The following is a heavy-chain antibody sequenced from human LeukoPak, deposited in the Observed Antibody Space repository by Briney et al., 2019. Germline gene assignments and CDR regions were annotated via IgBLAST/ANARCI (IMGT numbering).Heavy chain of an antibody. CDR2: ISSSSSYT. V-gene: IGHV3-11*06. Sequence: GGSLRLSCAASGFTFSDYYMSWIRQAPGKGLEWVSYISSSSSYTNYADSVKGRFTISRDNAKNSLYLQMNSLRAEDTAVYYCARDPIPYYYDSSGYYYGGWFDPWGQGTLVTVSS. CDR3: ARDPIPYYYDSSGYYYGGWFDP. J-gene: IGHJ5*02. CDR1: GFTFSDYY. D-gene: IGHD3-22*01.